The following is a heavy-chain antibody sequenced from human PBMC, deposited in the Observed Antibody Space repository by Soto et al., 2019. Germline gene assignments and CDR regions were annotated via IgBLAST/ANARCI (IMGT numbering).Heavy chain of an antibody. CDR1: GFTFSSYW. V-gene: IGHV3-74*01. D-gene: IGHD3-10*01. CDR3: ARVGSALEYYYYGMDV. J-gene: IGHJ6*02. Sequence: PGGSLRLSCAASGFTFSSYWMHWVRQAPGKGLVWVSRINSDGSSTSYADSVKGRFTISRDNAKNTLYLQMNSLRAEDTAVYYCARVGSALEYYYYGMDVWGQGTTVTVSS. CDR2: INSDGSST.